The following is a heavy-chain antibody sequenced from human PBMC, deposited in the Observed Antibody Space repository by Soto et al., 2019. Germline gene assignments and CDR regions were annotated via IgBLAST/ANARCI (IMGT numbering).Heavy chain of an antibody. CDR1: CGSISHYY. V-gene: IGHV4-59*01. J-gene: IGHJ5*02. CDR3: ARDRSTYGGGGTGEVKENWFDP. CDR2: AYYSGST. D-gene: IGHD2-8*01. Sequence: SETLSLTCSVSCGSISHYYWSWIRQSPGKGLEWIGYAYYSGSTDYNPSLKSRVTIAVDTSKNQVSLKLNSVTTADTAVYYCARDRSTYGGGGTGEVKENWFDPWGPGTLVTVSS.